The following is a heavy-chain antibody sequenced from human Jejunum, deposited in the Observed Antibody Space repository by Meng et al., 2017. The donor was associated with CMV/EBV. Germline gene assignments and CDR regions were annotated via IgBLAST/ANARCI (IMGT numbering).Heavy chain of an antibody. V-gene: IGHV3-21*06. Sequence: FAFSDYSMNWYRQSPGKGLEWVSSISSSNFKFYADSVEGRFTISRDNAKNSLYLQMNSLRVEDTGVYYCATKGVEKYYGQGWFDPWGQGTQVTVSS. CDR2: ISSSNFK. CDR3: ATKGVEKYYGQGWFDP. CDR1: FAFSDYS. D-gene: IGHD3-10*01. J-gene: IGHJ5*02.